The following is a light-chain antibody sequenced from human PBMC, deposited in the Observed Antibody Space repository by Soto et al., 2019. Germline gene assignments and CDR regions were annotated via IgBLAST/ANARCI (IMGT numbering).Light chain of an antibody. CDR2: DVT. CDR3: SSYTSTSTLVL. V-gene: IGLV2-14*03. CDR1: SSDVGGYKY. Sequence: QSALTQPASVSGSPGQSITISCTGASSDVGGYKYVSWYQHHPGKAPKLLIYDVTIRHSGVSDRFSGSKSGNTASLTISGLQAEDEAAYYCSSYTSTSTLVLFGGGTKLTVL. J-gene: IGLJ2*01.